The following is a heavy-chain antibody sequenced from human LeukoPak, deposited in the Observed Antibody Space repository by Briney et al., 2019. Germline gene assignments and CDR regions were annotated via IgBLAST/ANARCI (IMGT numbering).Heavy chain of an antibody. J-gene: IGHJ3*02. D-gene: IGHD3/OR15-3a*01. CDR1: GFTFDDYA. CDR2: ISWNSGSI. V-gene: IGHV3-9*01. CDR3: AKTPGGGTGLDDAFDI. Sequence: GGSLRLSCAASGFTFDDYAMHWVRQAPGKGLEWVSGISWNSGSIGYADSVKGRFTISRDNAKNSLYLQMNSLRAEDTALYYCAKTPGGGTGLDDAFDIWGQGTMVTVSS.